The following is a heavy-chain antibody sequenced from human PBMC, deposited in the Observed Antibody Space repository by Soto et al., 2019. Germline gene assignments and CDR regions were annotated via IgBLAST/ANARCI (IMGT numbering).Heavy chain of an antibody. CDR2: IWYDASNK. J-gene: IGHJ4*02. CDR1: GFTFNTYV. Sequence: LRLSCAASGFTFNTYVMHWVRQAPGRGLEWVALIWYDASNKYYADSVKGRFTISRDNSKNTLYLQMNSLRAEDTAVYYCARGARDFDYWGQGTLVTVSA. CDR3: ARGARDFDY. D-gene: IGHD3-16*01. V-gene: IGHV3-33*01.